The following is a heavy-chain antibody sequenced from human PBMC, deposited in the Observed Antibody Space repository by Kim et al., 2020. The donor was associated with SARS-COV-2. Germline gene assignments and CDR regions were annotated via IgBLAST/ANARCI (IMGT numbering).Heavy chain of an antibody. CDR3: AKETMILRLIDY. CDR2: INSGGGCT. V-gene: IGHV3-23*01. D-gene: IGHD3-22*01. CDR1: GFTLSTYV. Sequence: GGSLRLSCAASGFTLSTYVMTWVRQAPGKGLQWVSSINSGGGCTYYADSVKGRFTISRDNSKNTLYLQMNSLTAEDTAVYYCAKETMILRLIDYWGQGTLVTVSS. J-gene: IGHJ4*02.